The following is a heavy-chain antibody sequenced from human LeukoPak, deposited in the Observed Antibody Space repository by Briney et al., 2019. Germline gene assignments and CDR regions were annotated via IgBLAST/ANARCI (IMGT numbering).Heavy chain of an antibody. CDR1: GGTFSNYA. J-gene: IGHJ4*02. CDR3: ARGLRGGHYYDRSGYYAY. D-gene: IGHD3-22*01. CDR2: IIPIFGTA. Sequence: SVKVSCKASGGTFSNYAFSWVRQAPGQGLEWMGGIIPIFGTADYAQKFQGRVTITADESTSTTYMELSSLRSEDTAVYYCARGLRGGHYYDRSGYYAYWGQGTLVTVSS. V-gene: IGHV1-69*01.